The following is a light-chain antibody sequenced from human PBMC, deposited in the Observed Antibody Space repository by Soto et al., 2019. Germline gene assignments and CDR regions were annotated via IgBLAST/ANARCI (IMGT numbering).Light chain of an antibody. CDR3: SSWDDSLTGPV. Sequence: QSVLTQPPSASGPPGQRVTISCSGRTSNIGSNFVNWYQYLPGTAPKLLIYANDRGPSGVADRFSGSRSGTSASLAISGLQSEDEADYFCSSWDDSLTGPVFGGGTKLTVL. J-gene: IGLJ2*01. V-gene: IGLV1-44*01. CDR2: AND. CDR1: TSNIGSNF.